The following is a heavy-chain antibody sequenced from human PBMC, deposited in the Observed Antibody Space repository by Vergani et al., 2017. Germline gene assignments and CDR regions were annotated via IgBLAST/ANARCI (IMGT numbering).Heavy chain of an antibody. V-gene: IGHV3-13*01. Sequence: EVQLVESGGGLVQPGGSLRLSCAASGFTFSTYDMHWVRQATGKGLEWVSAIGTAGDTYYPGSVKGRFTISRENAKNSLYLQMNGLRAGDTAVYYCARRHSSSPAIDYWGQGSLVTVSS. CDR2: IGTAGDT. J-gene: IGHJ4*02. D-gene: IGHD6-6*01. CDR3: ARRHSSSPAIDY. CDR1: GFTFSTYD.